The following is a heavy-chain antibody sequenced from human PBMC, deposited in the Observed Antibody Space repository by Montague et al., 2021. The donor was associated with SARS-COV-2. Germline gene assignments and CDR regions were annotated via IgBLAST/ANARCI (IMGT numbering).Heavy chain of an antibody. Sequence: SETRSLTCTVTGGPISGSSDYWGWIRQSPGKGLEWFASVDYSGNTYYSPSLKSRLTISVDTSKNQFSLKLNSVAAADTALYYCARREYSYGWGDWGQGTLVTVSS. CDR1: GGPISGSSDY. J-gene: IGHJ4*02. CDR2: VDYSGNT. CDR3: ARREYSYGWGD. D-gene: IGHD5-18*01. V-gene: IGHV4-39*01.